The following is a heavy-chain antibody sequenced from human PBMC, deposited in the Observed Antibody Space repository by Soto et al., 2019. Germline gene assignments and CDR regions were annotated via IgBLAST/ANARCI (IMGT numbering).Heavy chain of an antibody. J-gene: IGHJ1*01. Sequence: QVRLLESGPGLVKPSQTLSLTCTVSGGSISSGRYYWSWIRHHPGEGLEWIGYISYSGTTYYKPSLKSRITISVDTSKTQFSLKLTSVTAADTAVYYCARASGIYSAEYFQHWGQGALVTVSS. CDR1: GGSISSGRYY. D-gene: IGHD1-26*01. V-gene: IGHV4-31*03. CDR2: ISYSGTT. CDR3: ARASGIYSAEYFQH.